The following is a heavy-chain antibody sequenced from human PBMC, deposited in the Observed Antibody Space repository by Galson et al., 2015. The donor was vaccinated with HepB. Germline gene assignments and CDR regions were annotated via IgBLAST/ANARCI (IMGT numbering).Heavy chain of an antibody. V-gene: IGHV3-7*03. CDR2: IKQDGSEK. CDR3: ARGEHTHYDFWSEYYFDY. D-gene: IGHD3-3*01. J-gene: IGHJ4*02. CDR1: GFTFSSYW. Sequence: SLRLSCAASGFTFSSYWMSWVRQAPGKGLEWVANIKQDGSEKYYVDSVKGRFTISRDNAKNSLYLQMNSLRAEDTAVYYCARGEHTHYDFWSEYYFDYWGQGTLVTVSS.